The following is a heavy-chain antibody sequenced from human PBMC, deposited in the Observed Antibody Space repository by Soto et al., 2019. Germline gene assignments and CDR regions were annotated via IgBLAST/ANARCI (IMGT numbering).Heavy chain of an antibody. D-gene: IGHD3-3*01. V-gene: IGHV3-30*18. J-gene: IGHJ4*02. CDR2: ISYDGSNK. CDR1: GFTFSIYG. Sequence: QVQLVESGGGVVQPGRSLRLSCAASGFTFSIYGMHWVRQAPGKGLEWVAVISYDGSNKYYADSVKGRFTISRDNTKNTLYVQMISLRGEDSAVYYGAKETVEYYFDYWGQGTLVTVSS. CDR3: AKETVEYYFDY.